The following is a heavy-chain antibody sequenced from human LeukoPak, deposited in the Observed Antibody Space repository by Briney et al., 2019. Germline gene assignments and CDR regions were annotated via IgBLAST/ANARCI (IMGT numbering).Heavy chain of an antibody. D-gene: IGHD3-10*01. CDR2: IYYSGST. Sequence: SETLSLTCTVSGGSISSSSYYWGWIRQPPGKGLEWIGSIYYSGSTYYNPSLKSRVTVSVDTSKNQFSLKLSSVTAADTAVYYCARGLMVRGVTVNYYYMDVWGKGTTVTISS. J-gene: IGHJ6*03. V-gene: IGHV4-39*07. CDR1: GGSISSSSYY. CDR3: ARGLMVRGVTVNYYYMDV.